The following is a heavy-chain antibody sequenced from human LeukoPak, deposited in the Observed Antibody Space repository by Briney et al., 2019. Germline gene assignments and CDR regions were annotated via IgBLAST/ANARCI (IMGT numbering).Heavy chain of an antibody. CDR1: GGSISSYY. CDR2: IYYSGST. J-gene: IGHJ5*02. V-gene: IGHV4-59*01. Sequence: SETLSLTCTVSGGSISSYYWSWIRQPPGKGLEWLGYIYYSGSTNYNPSLKSRVTISVDTSKNQFSLKLSSVTAADTAVYYCARVNPPNSGYRLNWSDPWGQGTLVTVSS. CDR3: ARVNPPNSGYRLNWSDP. D-gene: IGHD5-12*01.